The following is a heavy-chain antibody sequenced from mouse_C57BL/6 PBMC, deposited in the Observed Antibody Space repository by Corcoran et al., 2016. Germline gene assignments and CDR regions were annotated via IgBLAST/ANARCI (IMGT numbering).Heavy chain of an antibody. D-gene: IGHD2-1*01. CDR1: GYTFTDYY. Sequence: QVQLKQSGAELVRPGASVKLSCKASGYTFTDYYINWVKQRPGQGLEWIARIYPGSGNTYYNEKFKGKATLTAEKSSSTAYMQLSSLTSEVSAVYFCARGYYQVWYFDVWGTGTTVTVSS. CDR3: ARGYYQVWYFDV. V-gene: IGHV1-76*01. J-gene: IGHJ1*03. CDR2: IYPGSGNT.